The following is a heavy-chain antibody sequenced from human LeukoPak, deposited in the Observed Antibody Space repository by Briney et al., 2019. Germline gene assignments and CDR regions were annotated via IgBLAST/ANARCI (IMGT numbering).Heavy chain of an antibody. Sequence: GGSLRLSCAASGFSFSNYGMSWVRQAPGKGLEWVAYISSTSGTIYYADSVKGRFTVSRDNAKNSLFLQMTSLRAADTAVYYCTRSFCYDTGCSFATWGEGNLVTVSS. CDR2: ISSTSGTI. CDR1: GFSFSNYG. D-gene: IGHD2-15*01. V-gene: IGHV3-48*04. J-gene: IGHJ5*02. CDR3: TRSFCYDTGCSFAT.